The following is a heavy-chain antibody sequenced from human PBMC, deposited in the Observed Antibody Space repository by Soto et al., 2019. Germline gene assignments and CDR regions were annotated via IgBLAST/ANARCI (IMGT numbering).Heavy chain of an antibody. Sequence: SETLSLTCAVSGGSISSSNWWSWVRQPPGKGLEWIGEIYHSGSTNYNPSLKSRVTISVGKSKNQFSLKLSSVTAADTAVYYCARAAMGGSSWPFDYWGQGTLVTVSS. CDR2: IYHSGST. CDR1: GGSISSSNW. J-gene: IGHJ4*02. V-gene: IGHV4-4*02. CDR3: ARAAMGGSSWPFDY. D-gene: IGHD6-13*01.